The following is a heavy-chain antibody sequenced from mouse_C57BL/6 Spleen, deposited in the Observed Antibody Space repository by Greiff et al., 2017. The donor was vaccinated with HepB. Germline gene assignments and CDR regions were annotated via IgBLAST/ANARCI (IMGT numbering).Heavy chain of an antibody. CDR2: ISSGSSTI. J-gene: IGHJ4*01. Sequence: EVKLVESGGGLVKPGGSLKLSCAASGFTFSDYGMHWVRQAPEKGLEWVAYISSGSSTIYYADTVKGRFTISRDNAKNTLFLQIPSLRSEDTAKYYCARRDYYDSSPYYAMDYWGQGTSVTVSS. D-gene: IGHD1-1*01. V-gene: IGHV5-17*01. CDR1: GFTFSDYG. CDR3: ARRDYYDSSPYYAMDY.